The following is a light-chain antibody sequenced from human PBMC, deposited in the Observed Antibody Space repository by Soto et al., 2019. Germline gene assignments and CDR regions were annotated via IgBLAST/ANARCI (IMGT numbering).Light chain of an antibody. J-gene: IGKJ4*01. CDR3: QQYYPFLT. CDR1: QTISSW. Sequence: DIPMTQSPSTLSGSVGDRVTITCRASQTISSWLAWYQQKPGKAPKLLIYKASTLQSGVPSRFSGSGSGTEFTLTISSLQPDDSATYYCQQYYPFLTFCQGTKV. CDR2: KAS. V-gene: IGKV1-5*03.